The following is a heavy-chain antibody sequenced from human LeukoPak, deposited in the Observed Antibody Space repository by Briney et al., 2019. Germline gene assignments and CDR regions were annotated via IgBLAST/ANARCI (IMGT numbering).Heavy chain of an antibody. CDR1: GYTFTSYD. Sequence: ASVKVSCKASGYTFTSYDINWVRQATGQGLEWMGWMNPNSGNTGYAQKFQGRVAMTRNTSISTAYMELSSLRSEDTAVYYCARGLRDSSGREYFQGWGQGTLVTVSS. CDR2: MNPNSGNT. J-gene: IGHJ1*01. CDR3: ARGLRDSSGREYFQG. V-gene: IGHV1-8*01. D-gene: IGHD3-22*01.